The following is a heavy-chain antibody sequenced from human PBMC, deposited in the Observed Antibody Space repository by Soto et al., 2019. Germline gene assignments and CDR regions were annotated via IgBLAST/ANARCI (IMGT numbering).Heavy chain of an antibody. CDR3: AREGYSGYGFWFDP. D-gene: IGHD5-12*01. V-gene: IGHV4-59*01. Sequence: PSETLSLTCTVSGGSISSYYWSWIRQPPGKGLEWIGYIYYSGSTDYNPSLKSRVTISVDTSKNQFSLKLSSVTAADTAVYYCAREGYSGYGFWFDPWGQGTLVTVSS. CDR1: GGSISSYY. CDR2: IYYSGST. J-gene: IGHJ5*02.